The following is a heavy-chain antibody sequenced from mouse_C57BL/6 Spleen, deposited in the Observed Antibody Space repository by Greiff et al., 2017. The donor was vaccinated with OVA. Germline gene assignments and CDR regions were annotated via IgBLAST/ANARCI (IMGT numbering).Heavy chain of an antibody. CDR3: TDITATVVPYCFDY. J-gene: IGHJ2*01. V-gene: IGHV1-15*01. Sequence: QVQLKQSGAELVRPGASVTLSCKASGYTFTDYEMHWVKQTPVHGLEWIGAIDPETGGTAYNQKFKGKAILTADKSSSTAYMELRSLTSEVSAVYYATDITATVVPYCFDYWGQGTTLTVSS. CDR1: GYTFTDYE. D-gene: IGHD1-1*01. CDR2: IDPETGGT.